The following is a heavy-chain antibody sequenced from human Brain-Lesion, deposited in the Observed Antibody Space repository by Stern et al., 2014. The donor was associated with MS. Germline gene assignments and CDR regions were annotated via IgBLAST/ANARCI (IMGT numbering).Heavy chain of an antibody. J-gene: IGHJ5*02. CDR3: ATLDFVRPAAGRGWFDP. CDR2: ITSDSGTI. CDR1: GFIFADYA. Sequence: VHLEESGGGLVQPGRSLRLSCAASGFIFADYAIHWVRQAPGTGLEWVSGITSDSGTIVYADSVKGRFTIYRDNAKNSLYLQMNSLRVEDTAFYYCATLDFVRPAAGRGWFDPWGQGTLVTVSS. V-gene: IGHV3-9*01. D-gene: IGHD3-3*01.